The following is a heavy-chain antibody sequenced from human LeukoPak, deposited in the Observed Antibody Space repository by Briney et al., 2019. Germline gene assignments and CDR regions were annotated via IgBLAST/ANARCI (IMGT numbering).Heavy chain of an antibody. Sequence: GGSLRLSCAASGFTFSSYAMSWVRQAPGKGLEWVSAISGSGGSTYYADSVKGRFTISRDNSKNTLFLQMNSLRAEDTAVYYCAKAGGFSGSYDWGQGTLVTVSS. D-gene: IGHD1-26*01. V-gene: IGHV3-23*01. J-gene: IGHJ4*02. CDR2: ISGSGGST. CDR3: AKAGGFSGSYD. CDR1: GFTFSSYA.